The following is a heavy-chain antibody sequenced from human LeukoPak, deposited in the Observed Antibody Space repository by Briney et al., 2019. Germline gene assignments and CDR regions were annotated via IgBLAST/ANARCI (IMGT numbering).Heavy chain of an antibody. V-gene: IGHV4-59*01. Sequence: PSETLSLTCTVSGGSISSYYWSWIRQPPGKGLEWIGYIYYSGSTNYNPSLKSRVTISVDTSKNQLSLKLSSATAADTAVYYCARDPVSGGFDPWGQGTLVTVSS. D-gene: IGHD3-10*01. CDR2: IYYSGST. J-gene: IGHJ5*02. CDR3: ARDPVSGGFDP. CDR1: GGSISSYY.